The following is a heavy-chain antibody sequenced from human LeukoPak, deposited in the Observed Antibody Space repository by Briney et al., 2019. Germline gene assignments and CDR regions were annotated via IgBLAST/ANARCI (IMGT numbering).Heavy chain of an antibody. CDR3: ARGDPHADL. CDR1: GFDLNTYE. J-gene: IGHJ5*02. V-gene: IGHV3-48*03. CDR2: ITISGHTK. Sequence: HAGGSLRLSCAASGFDLNTYEMNWVRQAPGKGLGWIADITISGHTKNYADSVKGRFTISRGNAGTSLYLQMSSLTVEDTGVYYCARGDPHADLWGQGTLVTVSS.